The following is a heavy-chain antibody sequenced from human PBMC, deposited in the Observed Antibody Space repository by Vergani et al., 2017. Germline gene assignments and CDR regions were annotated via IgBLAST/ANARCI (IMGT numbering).Heavy chain of an antibody. J-gene: IGHJ4*02. V-gene: IGHV4-38-2*01. D-gene: IGHD2-2*02. CDR2: IYHSGST. CDR1: GYSISSGYY. CDR3: ARHGVMDIVVVPAAIGY. Sequence: QVQLQESGPGLVKPSETLSLTCAVSGYSISSGYYWGWIRQPPGKGLEWIGSIYHSGSTYYNPSLKSRVTISLDTSKNQFSLKLSPVTAADTAVYYCARHGVMDIVVVPAAIGYWGQGTLVTVSS.